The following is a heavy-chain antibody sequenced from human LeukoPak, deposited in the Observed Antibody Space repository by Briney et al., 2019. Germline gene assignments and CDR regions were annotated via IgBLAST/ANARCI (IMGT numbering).Heavy chain of an antibody. J-gene: IGHJ4*02. Sequence: PGGSLRLSCAASGFTVSSNYMSWVRQAPGKGLEWVSVIYSGGSTYYADSVKGRFTISRDNSKSTLYLQMNSLRAEDTAVYYCARSVRQQLPYFDYWGQGTLVTVSS. D-gene: IGHD6-13*01. CDR1: GFTVSSNY. V-gene: IGHV3-53*01. CDR2: IYSGGST. CDR3: ARSVRQQLPYFDY.